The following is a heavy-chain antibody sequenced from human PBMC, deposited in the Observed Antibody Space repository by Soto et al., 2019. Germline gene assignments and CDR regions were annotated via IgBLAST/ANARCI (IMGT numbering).Heavy chain of an antibody. J-gene: IGHJ6*02. V-gene: IGHV3-33*01. D-gene: IGHD1-26*01. CDR3: ARAGFRAPSYYGMDV. CDR1: GFTFSSYG. Sequence: LRLSCAASGFTFSSYGMHWVRQAPGKGLEWVAVIWYDGSNKYYADSVKGRFTISRDNSKNTLYLQMNSLRAEDTAVYYCARAGFRAPSYYGMDVWGQGTTVTVSS. CDR2: IWYDGSNK.